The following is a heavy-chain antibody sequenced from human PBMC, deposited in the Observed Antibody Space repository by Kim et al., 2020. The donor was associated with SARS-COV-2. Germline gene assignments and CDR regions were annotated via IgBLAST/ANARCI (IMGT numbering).Heavy chain of an antibody. J-gene: IGHJ4*02. V-gene: IGHV4-59*01. Sequence: PSLKSRVTISLDTSKNQFSLELTSVTAADTTMYYCARDRVYSGSYYYSEYWGQGILVTVSS. CDR3: ARDRVYSGSYYYSEY. D-gene: IGHD1-26*01.